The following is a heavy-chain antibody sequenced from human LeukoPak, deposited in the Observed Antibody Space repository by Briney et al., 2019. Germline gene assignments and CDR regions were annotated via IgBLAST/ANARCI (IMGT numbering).Heavy chain of an antibody. V-gene: IGHV1-2*06. CDR2: INPNSGGT. CDR1: GYTFTGYY. CDR3: ASNTDTPSDAFYI. D-gene: IGHD2-2*02. Sequence: ASVKVSCKASGYTFTGYYMHWVRQAPGQGREWMGRINPNSGGTNSAQKLQSRVTMTTDTSTSTAYMELSRLRLHDPPVCYTASNTDTPSDAFYIWGHGTMVTVSS. J-gene: IGHJ3*02.